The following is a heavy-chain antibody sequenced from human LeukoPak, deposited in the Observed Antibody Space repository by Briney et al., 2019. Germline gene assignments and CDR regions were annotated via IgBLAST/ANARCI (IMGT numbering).Heavy chain of an antibody. CDR1: GYSFTSYW. J-gene: IGHJ4*02. D-gene: IGHD4-11*01. V-gene: IGHV5-51*01. CDR2: IYPGDSDT. CDR3: ARRRGPYSSHRDYDY. Sequence: GESLKISCKGSGYSFTSYWIGWVRQMPGKGLEWMGIIYPGDSDTKYSPSFQGQVTISADTSISTAYLRWSSLKASDTAMYYCARRRGPYSSHRDYDYWGQGTLVTVSS.